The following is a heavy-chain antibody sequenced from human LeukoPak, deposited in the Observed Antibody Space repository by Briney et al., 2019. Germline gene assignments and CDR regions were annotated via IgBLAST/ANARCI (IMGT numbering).Heavy chain of an antibody. CDR2: TKTDGSDR. D-gene: IGHD4-11*01. Sequence: GGSLRLSCVVSGFRFSDYWMHWVRKAPGKGLLWVSGTKTDGSDRRYADFVTGRFTISRDNAKNTLFLQMNSLRAEDTAVYYCIRDFLTVTTNDYWGQGTLVTVSS. J-gene: IGHJ4*02. V-gene: IGHV3-74*01. CDR1: GFRFSDYW. CDR3: IRDFLTVTTNDY.